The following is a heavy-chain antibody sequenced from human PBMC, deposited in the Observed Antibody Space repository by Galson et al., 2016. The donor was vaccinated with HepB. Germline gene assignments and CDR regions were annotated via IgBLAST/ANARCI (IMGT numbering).Heavy chain of an antibody. V-gene: IGHV1-2*02. CDR1: GYTFTGYY. J-gene: IGHJ4*02. CDR2: INPSSGVT. D-gene: IGHD6-13*01. CDR3: AREGHSSPHFDF. Sequence: SVKVSCKASGYTFTGYYVHWVRQAPGQGLDWVGWINPSSGVTNFARKFQGRVTMTSDTPISTAYIELSRLTSDDTAVYFCAREGHSSPHFDFWGQGAPVTVSS.